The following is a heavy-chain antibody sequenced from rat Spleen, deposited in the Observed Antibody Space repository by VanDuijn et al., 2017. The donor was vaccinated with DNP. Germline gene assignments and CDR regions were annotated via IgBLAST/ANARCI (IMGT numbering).Heavy chain of an antibody. V-gene: IGHV1-43*01. D-gene: IGHD1-12*02. CDR1: GYTFTNYY. J-gene: IGHJ2*01. CDR3: ARWNDGLDY. CDR2: INAGSGGT. Sequence: QVQLQQSGAELTKPGSSVKISCKASGYTFTNYYIGWIKQTTGQGLEYIGYINAGSGGTNYNEKFEGKATLTVDRSPSTAFMHLSSLTPGDSAVYYCARWNDGLDYWGQGIMVTVSS.